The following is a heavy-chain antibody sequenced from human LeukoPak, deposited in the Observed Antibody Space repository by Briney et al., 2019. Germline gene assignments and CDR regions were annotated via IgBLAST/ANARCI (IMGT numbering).Heavy chain of an antibody. CDR2: VNLQGST. Sequence: SSETLSLTCGVSGGSISNTNWWTWFRQPPGKGLEWIGEVNLQGSTNYNPSLKSRVAISVDKSENHISLKLTSATAADTAVYYCAREGGPYRPLDYSGQGTLVTVAS. CDR3: AREGGPYRPLDY. CDR1: GGSISNTNW. J-gene: IGHJ4*02. V-gene: IGHV4-4*02.